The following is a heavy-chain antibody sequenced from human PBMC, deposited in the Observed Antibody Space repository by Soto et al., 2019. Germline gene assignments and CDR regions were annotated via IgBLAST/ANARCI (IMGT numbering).Heavy chain of an antibody. CDR3: ATGRISRGLDV. J-gene: IGHJ6*02. Sequence: SETLSLTCSVSGGTLSSHYWSWIRQPPAKGLGVIGYIYSRGTTSYNPSLKSRATILVDTSKNQFSLRLTSVTATDTAVYYCATGRISRGLDVWGQGTTVTVSS. CDR2: IYSRGTT. CDR1: GGTLSSHY. V-gene: IGHV4-59*11.